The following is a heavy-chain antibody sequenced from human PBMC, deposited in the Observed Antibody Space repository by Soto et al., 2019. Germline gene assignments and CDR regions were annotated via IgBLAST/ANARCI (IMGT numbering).Heavy chain of an antibody. D-gene: IGHD5-18*01. CDR2: INHSGST. J-gene: IGHJ5*02. CDR3: ARGRGYSYGGWFDP. CDR1: GGSFSGYY. V-gene: IGHV4-34*01. Sequence: QVQLQQWGAGLLKPSETLSLTCAVYGGSFSGYYWSWIRQPPGKGLAWTGEINHSGSTNYNPSLKSRVTISVDTSKNQFSLKLSSVTAADTAVYYCARGRGYSYGGWFDPWGQGTLVTVSS.